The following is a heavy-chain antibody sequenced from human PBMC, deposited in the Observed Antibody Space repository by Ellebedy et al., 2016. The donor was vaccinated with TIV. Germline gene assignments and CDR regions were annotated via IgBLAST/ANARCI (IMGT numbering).Heavy chain of an antibody. CDR3: ARERFLEWLLPTSPPNWFDT. Sequence: GESLKISCAASGFTISSYGMHWVRQAPGKGLEWVAVISYDGSNKNYADSVKGRFTISRDNSKNKLNLQMKSLRAEDTAVYYCARERFLEWLLPTSPPNWFDTWGQGTLVTVSS. V-gene: IGHV3-30*03. J-gene: IGHJ5*02. D-gene: IGHD3-3*01. CDR1: GFTISSYG. CDR2: ISYDGSNK.